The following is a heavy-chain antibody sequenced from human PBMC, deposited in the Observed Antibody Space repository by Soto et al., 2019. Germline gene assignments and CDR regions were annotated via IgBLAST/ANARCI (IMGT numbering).Heavy chain of an antibody. J-gene: IGHJ2*01. Sequence: GGSLRLSGPAPAFTLGRYERNWVPQAQGKGLEWVSYISSSSSTLYYADSVKGRFTISRDNAKNSLYLQMNSLRAEDTAVYYCARGGSGSYFWYFDLWGRGTLVTVSS. D-gene: IGHD1-26*01. V-gene: IGHV3-48*03. CDR3: ARGGSGSYFWYFDL. CDR2: ISSSSSTL. CDR1: AFTLGRYE.